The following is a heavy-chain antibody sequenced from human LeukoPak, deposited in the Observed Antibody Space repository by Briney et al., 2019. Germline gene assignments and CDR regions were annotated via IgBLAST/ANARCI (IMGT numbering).Heavy chain of an antibody. D-gene: IGHD3-22*01. J-gene: IGHJ4*02. CDR3: ARHAYDTSGYYQYYFDY. Sequence: SETLSLTCAVYGGSFSGYYWSWIRQPPGKGLEWIGSIYYSGSTYYNPSLRSRVTISVDTSKNQFSLKLSSVTAADTAVFYCARHAYDTSGYYQYYFDYWGQGTLVTVSS. V-gene: IGHV4-59*08. CDR2: IYYSGST. CDR1: GGSFSGYY.